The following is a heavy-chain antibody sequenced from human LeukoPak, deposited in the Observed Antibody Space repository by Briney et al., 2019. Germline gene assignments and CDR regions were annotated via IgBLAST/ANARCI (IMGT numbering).Heavy chain of an antibody. Sequence: SETLSLTCTVSGGSISSGSYYWGWIRQPPGKGLEWIGSIYYSGSTYYNPSLKSRVTVSVDTSKNQFSLKLSSVTAADTAVYYCARASCGGDCLDYWGQGTLVTVSS. V-gene: IGHV4-39*01. CDR3: ARASCGGDCLDY. J-gene: IGHJ4*02. CDR1: GGSISSGSYY. CDR2: IYYSGST. D-gene: IGHD2-21*02.